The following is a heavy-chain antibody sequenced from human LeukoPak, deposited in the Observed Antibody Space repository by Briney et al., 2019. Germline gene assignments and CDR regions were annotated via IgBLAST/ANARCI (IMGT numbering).Heavy chain of an antibody. J-gene: IGHJ5*02. CDR1: GGSISSGGYY. CDR2: IYYSGST. V-gene: IGHV4-31*03. D-gene: IGHD4-17*01. Sequence: SQTLSLTCTVSGGSISSGGYYWSWIRQHPGKGLEWIGYIYYSGSTYYNPSLKSRVTISVDTSKNQSSLKLSSVTAADTAVYYCARDYGDSGLGWSDPWGQGTLVTVSS. CDR3: ARDYGDSGLGWSDP.